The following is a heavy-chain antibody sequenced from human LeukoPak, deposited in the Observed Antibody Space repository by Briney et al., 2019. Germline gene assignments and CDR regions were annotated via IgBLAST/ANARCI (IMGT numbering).Heavy chain of an antibody. CDR3: TTIGWELPHSAAFDI. J-gene: IGHJ3*02. V-gene: IGHV3-15*01. D-gene: IGHD1-26*01. CDR2: IKSKTDGGTT. Sequence: GGSLRLSCAASGFTFSNAWMSWVRQAPGKGLEWVGRIKSKTDGGTTDYAAPVKGRFTISRDDSKNTLYLQMNSLKTEDTAVYYCTTIGWELPHSAAFDIWGQGTMVTVSS. CDR1: GFTFSNAW.